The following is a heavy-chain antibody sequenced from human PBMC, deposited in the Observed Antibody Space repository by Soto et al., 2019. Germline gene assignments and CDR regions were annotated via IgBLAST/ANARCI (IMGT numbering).Heavy chain of an antibody. CDR3: AKDRTMVRGVIITLPDAFDI. V-gene: IGHV3-23*01. CDR1: GFTFSSYS. Sequence: GGSLRLSCAASGFTFSSYSMSWVRQAPGKGLEWVSAISGSGGSTYYADSVKGRFTISRDNSKNTLYLQMNSLRAEDTAVYYCAKDRTMVRGVIITLPDAFDIWGQGTMVTVSS. J-gene: IGHJ3*02. D-gene: IGHD3-10*01. CDR2: ISGSGGST.